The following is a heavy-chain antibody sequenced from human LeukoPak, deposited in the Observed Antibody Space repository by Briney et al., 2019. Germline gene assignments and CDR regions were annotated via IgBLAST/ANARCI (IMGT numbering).Heavy chain of an antibody. J-gene: IGHJ4*02. V-gene: IGHV1-18*01. Sequence: ASVKVSCKASGYTFTSYGISWVRQALGQGLEWMGWISTYNGNTNYAQKLQGRVTMTTDTSTTTAYMELRSLRSDDTAVYYCARDQRLEYSSVWYGGYWGQGTLVTVSS. CDR1: GYTFTSYG. CDR2: ISTYNGNT. D-gene: IGHD6-19*01. CDR3: ARDQRLEYSSVWYGGY.